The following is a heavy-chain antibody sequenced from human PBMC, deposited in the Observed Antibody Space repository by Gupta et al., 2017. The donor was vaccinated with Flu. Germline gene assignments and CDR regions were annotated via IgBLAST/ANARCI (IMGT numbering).Heavy chain of an antibody. CDR3: AKDQVVAATMGRAGC. V-gene: IGHV3-23*01. J-gene: IGHJ4*02. D-gene: IGHD2-15*01. CDR1: GFVFSSYA. CDR2: ISGNGDTT. Sequence: EVQLLVSGGGLVQPGGSLRPSCAASGFVFSSYALRGVRLAPGKGLEWISIISGNGDTTYYADSVKGRSTSSRDNSKNTLYLQVNSLTAEDTAVYYCAKDQVVAATMGRAGCWGQGTLVTVSS.